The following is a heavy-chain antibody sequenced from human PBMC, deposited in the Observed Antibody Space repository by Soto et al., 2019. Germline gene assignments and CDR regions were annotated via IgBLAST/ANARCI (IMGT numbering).Heavy chain of an antibody. CDR3: ARVSELRSFDN. CDR1: GGSISSSKW. J-gene: IGHJ4*02. Sequence: SETLSLTCAVSGGSISSSKWWSWVRQPPEKGLEWIGEIYHGGSTNSNPSLKSRVTMSVDKSKNQFSLNLSSVTAADTAVYYCARVSELRSFDNWGQGTQVTVSS. V-gene: IGHV4-4*02. CDR2: IYHGGST.